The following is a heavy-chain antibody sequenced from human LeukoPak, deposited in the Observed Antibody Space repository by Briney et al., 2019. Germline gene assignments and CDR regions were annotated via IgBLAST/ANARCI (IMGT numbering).Heavy chain of an antibody. Sequence: PSETLSLTCTVSGASISSYYWSWIRQPPGKGLGWIGYLDYSGSTKYNPSLKSRVTISVDTSKNQFSLRLSSVTAADTAVYYCARRHVQYSSSSDPYYFDYWGQGTLVTVSS. CDR2: LDYSGST. CDR1: GASISSYY. V-gene: IGHV4-59*01. CDR3: ARRHVQYSSSSDPYYFDY. D-gene: IGHD6-6*01. J-gene: IGHJ4*02.